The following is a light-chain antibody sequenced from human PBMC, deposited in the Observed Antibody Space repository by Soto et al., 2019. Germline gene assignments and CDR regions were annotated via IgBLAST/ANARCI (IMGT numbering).Light chain of an antibody. J-gene: IGLJ2*01. CDR2: DVS. CDR3: SSYTSSSTLDVV. Sequence: QSVLPQPASVSGSPGQSITISCTGTSSDVGGYNYVSWYQQHPGKAPKLMIYDVSNRPSGVSNRFSGSKSGNTASLTISGLHAEDEADYYCSSYTSSSTLDVVFGGGTKLTVL. V-gene: IGLV2-14*01. CDR1: SSDVGGYNY.